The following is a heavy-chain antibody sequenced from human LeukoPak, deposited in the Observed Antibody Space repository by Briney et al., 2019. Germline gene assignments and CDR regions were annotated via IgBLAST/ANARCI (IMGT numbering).Heavy chain of an antibody. D-gene: IGHD1-26*01. Sequence: GGSLRLSCSASGFTFTTYGMNWVRQAPGKGLEWVSGIGSSGTRTYYADSVKGRFTISRDNSKNTLYLQMNSLRAEDTAVYYCARGGSYLSAFDIWGQGTMVTVSS. J-gene: IGHJ3*02. V-gene: IGHV3-23*05. CDR3: ARGGSYLSAFDI. CDR1: GFTFTTYG. CDR2: IGSSGTRT.